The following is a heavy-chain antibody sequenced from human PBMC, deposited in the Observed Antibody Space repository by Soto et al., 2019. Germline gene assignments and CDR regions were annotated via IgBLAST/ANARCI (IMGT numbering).Heavy chain of an antibody. J-gene: IGHJ5*02. V-gene: IGHV4-61*08. CDR2: IYYSGST. Sequence: SETLSLTCAVSGGSISSGGYSWSWIRQPPGKGLEWIGYIYYSGSTNYNPSLKSRVTISVDTSKNQFSLKLSSVTAADTAVYYCAGVDTAMVFDPWGQGTLVTVSS. CDR3: AGVDTAMVFDP. CDR1: GGSISSGGYS. D-gene: IGHD5-18*01.